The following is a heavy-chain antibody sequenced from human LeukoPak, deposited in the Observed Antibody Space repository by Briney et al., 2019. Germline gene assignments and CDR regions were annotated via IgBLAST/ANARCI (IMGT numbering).Heavy chain of an antibody. CDR1: GFTFSSYG. CDR3: AAEFGLLNRLFDY. Sequence: PGGSLRLSCAASGFTFSSYGMHWVRQAPGKGLEWVAFIRYDGSNKYYADSVKVRFTISRDNSKNTLYLQMNSLRAEDTAVYYCAAEFGLLNRLFDYWGQGTLVTVSS. D-gene: IGHD3-10*01. CDR2: IRYDGSNK. J-gene: IGHJ4*02. V-gene: IGHV3-30*02.